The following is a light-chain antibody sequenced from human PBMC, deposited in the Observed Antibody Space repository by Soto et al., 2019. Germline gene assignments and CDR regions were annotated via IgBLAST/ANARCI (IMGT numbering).Light chain of an antibody. V-gene: IGKV1-9*01. CDR1: QGISTF. J-gene: IGKJ5*01. Sequence: DIQMTQSPSSLSTSVGDRVTITCRASQGISTFLNWYQQKPGKAPRLLIYAASRLQSGVPARFSGSGAETDFTLTISSLQPEDFATYYCQQLNSYPYPFGQGTRLEIK. CDR3: QQLNSYPYP. CDR2: AAS.